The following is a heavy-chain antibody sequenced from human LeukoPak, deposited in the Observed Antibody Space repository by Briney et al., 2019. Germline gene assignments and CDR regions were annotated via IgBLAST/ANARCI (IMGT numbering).Heavy chain of an antibody. J-gene: IGHJ4*02. Sequence: SETLSLTCTVSGGSISSYYWSWIRQPPGKGLEWIGFITYSGSTDHNPSLKSRVTISVDASKNQFSLKLTSVTAADTAVYYCVRHTTSGWYQVVYWGQGTLVTVSS. V-gene: IGHV4-59*01. CDR3: VRHTTSGWYQVVY. CDR1: GGSISSYY. CDR2: ITYSGST. D-gene: IGHD6-19*01.